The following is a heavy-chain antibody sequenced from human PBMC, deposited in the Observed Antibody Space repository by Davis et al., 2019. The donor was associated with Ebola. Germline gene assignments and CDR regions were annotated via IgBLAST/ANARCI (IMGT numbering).Heavy chain of an antibody. D-gene: IGHD3-10*01. CDR3: AKDLLWFGELSEYYFDY. V-gene: IGHV3-9*01. J-gene: IGHJ4*02. CDR1: GFTFDDYA. CDR2: ISWNSGSI. Sequence: GGSLRLSCAASGFTFDDYAMHWVRQAPGKGLEWVSGISWNSGSIGYADSVKGRFTISRDNSKNTLYLQMNSLRAEDTAVYYCAKDLLWFGELSEYYFDYWGQGTLVTVSS.